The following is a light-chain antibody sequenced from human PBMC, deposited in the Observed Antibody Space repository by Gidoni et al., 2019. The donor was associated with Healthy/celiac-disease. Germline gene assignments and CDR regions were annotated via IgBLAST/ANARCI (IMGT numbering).Light chain of an antibody. CDR2: AAS. Sequence: DIQLTQSPSFLSASVGDRVTITCRASQGISSYLAWYQQKPGKAPKLLIYAASTLQSGVPSRFSGSGSGTEFTLTISSLQPEDFATYYCQQLLLTFGGXTKVEIK. J-gene: IGKJ4*01. CDR3: QQLLLT. V-gene: IGKV1-9*01. CDR1: QGISSY.